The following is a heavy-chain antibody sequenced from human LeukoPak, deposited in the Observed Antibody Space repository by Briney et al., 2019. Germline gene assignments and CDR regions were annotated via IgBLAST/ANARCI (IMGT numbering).Heavy chain of an antibody. J-gene: IGHJ4*02. D-gene: IGHD3-10*01. CDR2: IWYDGYNK. Sequence: GGSLRLSCVASGFIFSNYGMHWVRQAPGKGLEWVAGIWYDGYNKFYADSAKGRFTISRDNSKNTLYLQMSSLRAEDTALYYCARVSHYGSGYYYTLAYWGQGTLVTVSS. CDR3: ARVSHYGSGYYYTLAY. V-gene: IGHV3-33*01. CDR1: GFIFSNYG.